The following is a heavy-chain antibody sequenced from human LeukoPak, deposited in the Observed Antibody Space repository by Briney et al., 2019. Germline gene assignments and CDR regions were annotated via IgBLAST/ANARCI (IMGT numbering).Heavy chain of an antibody. Sequence: GGSLTLSCAASGFTFSTYWMHWVRHAPGEGLVWVSRINSDGSSTNYADSVRGRFTISRDNAKNTLYLQMNSLRAEGTAVYYCVRDMGYYDKVWGQGTLVTVSS. CDR2: INSDGSST. V-gene: IGHV3-74*01. CDR3: VRDMGYYDKV. CDR1: GFTFSTYW. J-gene: IGHJ4*02. D-gene: IGHD3-22*01.